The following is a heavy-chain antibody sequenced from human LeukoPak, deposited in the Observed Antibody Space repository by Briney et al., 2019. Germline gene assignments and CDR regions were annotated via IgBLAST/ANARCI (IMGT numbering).Heavy chain of an antibody. D-gene: IGHD3-16*01. CDR1: GGSISSYY. V-gene: IGHV4-59*01. CDR3: ARDGGHAFDI. Sequence: SETLSLTCTVSGGSISSYYWSWIRQPPGKGLEWIGYIYYSGNTNYNPSLKSRVTISVDTSKNQFSLKLSSVTAADTAVYYCARDGGHAFDIWGQGTMVTVSS. CDR2: IYYSGNT. J-gene: IGHJ3*02.